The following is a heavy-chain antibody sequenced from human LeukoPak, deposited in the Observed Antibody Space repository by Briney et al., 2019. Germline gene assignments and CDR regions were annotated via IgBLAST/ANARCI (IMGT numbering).Heavy chain of an antibody. CDR3: AKGAAYYYDSSGYYYFNY. CDR1: GFTFSSYG. CDR2: ISYDGSNK. Sequence: GGSLRLSCAASGFTFSSYGMHWVRQAPGKGLEWVAVISYDGSNKYYADSVKGRFTISRDNSKNTLYLQMNSLRAEDTAVYYCAKGAAYYYDSSGYYYFNYWGQGTLVTVSS. D-gene: IGHD3-22*01. V-gene: IGHV3-30*18. J-gene: IGHJ4*02.